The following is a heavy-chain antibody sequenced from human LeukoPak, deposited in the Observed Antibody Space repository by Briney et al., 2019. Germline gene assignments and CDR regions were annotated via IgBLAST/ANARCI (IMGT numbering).Heavy chain of an antibody. CDR3: ATISRGIAVDHDAFDV. V-gene: IGHV1-3*01. CDR2: INAGNGDT. CDR1: EYPFSRSV. Sequence: GASVQVSCTASEYPFSRSVIHWVRQAPGQRLEWMGWINAGNGDTEYSQNFQGRVTITRDTSASTAYMELSSLRSEDTSVYYCATISRGIAVDHDAFDVWGQGTMVTVSS. D-gene: IGHD6-19*01. J-gene: IGHJ3*01.